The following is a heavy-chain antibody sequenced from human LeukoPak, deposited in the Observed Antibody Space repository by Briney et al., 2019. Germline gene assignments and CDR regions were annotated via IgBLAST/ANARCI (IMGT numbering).Heavy chain of an antibody. CDR2: IHYSGST. CDR3: ARVSFGSGYYNYMDV. V-gene: IGHV4-59*12. D-gene: IGHD3-10*01. J-gene: IGHJ6*03. Sequence: PSETLSLTCTVSGGSITNYYWTWIRQPPGKGLEWIGYIHYSGSTNYNPSLKSRVTISVDTSKNQFSLKLSSVTAADTAVYYCARVSFGSGYYNYMDVWGKGTTVTVSS. CDR1: GGSITNYY.